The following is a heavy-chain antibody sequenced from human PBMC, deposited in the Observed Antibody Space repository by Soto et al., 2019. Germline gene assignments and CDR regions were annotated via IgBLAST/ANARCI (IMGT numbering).Heavy chain of an antibody. V-gene: IGHV2-26*01. CDR3: ARMLAVNYYYYYLDV. Sequence: QVTLKESGPVVVKPTETLTLTCTVSGFSLRNAKMGVSWIRQPAGKAPEWLAHIVSNDEKSYNKSLQTRLTISKDTSKSQVVLTMTYIDPVDTATYFCARMLAVNYYYYYLDVWGEGTTVTVSS. D-gene: IGHD3-22*01. CDR2: IVSNDEK. J-gene: IGHJ6*03. CDR1: GFSLRNAKMG.